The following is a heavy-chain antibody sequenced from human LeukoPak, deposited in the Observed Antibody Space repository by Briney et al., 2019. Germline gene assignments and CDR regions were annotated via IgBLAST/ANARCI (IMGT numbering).Heavy chain of an antibody. CDR1: GGSFSGYY. D-gene: IGHD4-17*01. V-gene: IGHV4-34*01. Sequence: SETLSLTCAVYGGSFSGYYWSWIRQPPGKGLEWIGEINHSGSTNYNPSLKSRVTISVDTSKNQFSLKLSSVTAADTVVYYCARARTTVTTPPHIDYWGQGTLVTVSS. CDR2: INHSGST. J-gene: IGHJ4*02. CDR3: ARARTTVTTPPHIDY.